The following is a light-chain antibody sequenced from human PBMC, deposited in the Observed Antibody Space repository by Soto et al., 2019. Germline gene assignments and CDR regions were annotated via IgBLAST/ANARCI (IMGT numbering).Light chain of an antibody. CDR3: QQYKSWAMFT. J-gene: IGKJ3*01. V-gene: IGKV3-15*01. CDR2: GAS. CDR1: QSVSGS. Sequence: EIVMTQSPATLSVSPGERATLSCRASQSVSGSLAWYQQKPGQAPRLLIYGASTRATDIPARFSGSGSGTEFTLTISSLQSEDFAVYYCQQYKSWAMFTFGPGTKLDIK.